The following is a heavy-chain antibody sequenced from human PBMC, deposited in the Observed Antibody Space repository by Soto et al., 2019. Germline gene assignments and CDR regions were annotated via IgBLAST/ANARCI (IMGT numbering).Heavy chain of an antibody. CDR3: AREGALEDIVATAFDY. Sequence: SVKVSCKASVRTFSSYTISWVRQAPGQGLEWMGRIIPILGIANYAQKFQGRVTITADKSTSTAYMELSSLRSEDTAVYYCAREGALEDIVATAFDYWGQGTLVTVSS. D-gene: IGHD5-12*01. V-gene: IGHV1-69*04. CDR1: VRTFSSYT. CDR2: IIPILGIA. J-gene: IGHJ4*02.